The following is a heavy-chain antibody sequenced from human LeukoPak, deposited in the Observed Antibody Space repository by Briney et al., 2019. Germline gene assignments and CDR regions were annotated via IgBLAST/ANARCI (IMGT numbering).Heavy chain of an antibody. CDR1: GGSIRTSNYY. D-gene: IGHD6-19*01. CDR3: ARGLAVAGTLFDY. V-gene: IGHV4-39*07. CDR2: IYHGGST. J-gene: IGHJ4*02. Sequence: SETLSLTCTVSGGSIRTSNYYWGWIRQPPGKGLELIGNIYHGGSTYYTPSLRGRVTMSVDTSKNQFSLKLNSVTAADTAVYYCARGLAVAGTLFDYWGQGTLVTVSS.